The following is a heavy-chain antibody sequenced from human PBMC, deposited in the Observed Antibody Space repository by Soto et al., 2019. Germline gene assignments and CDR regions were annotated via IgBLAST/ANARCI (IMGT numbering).Heavy chain of an antibody. CDR1: GFTFGDYA. D-gene: IGHD3-3*01. CDR3: TTDFWSGYYEDYYYYGMDV. J-gene: IGHJ6*02. CDR2: IRSKAYGGTT. V-gene: IGHV3-49*03. Sequence: PGGSLRLSGTASGFTFGDYAMSWFRQAPGKGLEWVGFIRSKAYGGTTEYAASVKGRFTISRDDSKSIAYLQMNSLKTEDTAVYYCTTDFWSGYYEDYYYYGMDVWGQGTTVTVSS.